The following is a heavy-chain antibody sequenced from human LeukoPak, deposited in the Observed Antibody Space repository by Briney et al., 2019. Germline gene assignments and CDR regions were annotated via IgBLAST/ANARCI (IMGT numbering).Heavy chain of an antibody. CDR1: GGSISSGGYY. D-gene: IGHD3-10*01. V-gene: IGHV4-30-2*01. CDR3: AAPMVRGPPRGS. Sequence: SQTLSLTCTVSGGSISSGGYYWSWIRQPPGKGLEWIGYIYHSGSTYYNPSLKSRVTISVDRSKNQFSLKLSSVTAADTAVYYCAAPMVRGPPRGSWGQGTLVTVSS. J-gene: IGHJ4*02. CDR2: IYHSGST.